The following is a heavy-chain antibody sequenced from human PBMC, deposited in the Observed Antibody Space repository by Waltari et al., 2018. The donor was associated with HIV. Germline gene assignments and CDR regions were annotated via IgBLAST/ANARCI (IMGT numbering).Heavy chain of an antibody. J-gene: IGHJ5*02. V-gene: IGHV4-34*01. CDR3: ARAVACSSTSCYKGGFDP. CDR2: INHSGST. D-gene: IGHD2-2*02. CDR1: GGSFSGYY. Sequence: QVQLQQWGAGLLKPSETMSLTCAVYGGSFSGYYWSWIRQHPGKGLEWIGEINHSGSTNYNPSLKSRVTISVDTSKNQFSLKLSSVTAADTAVYYCARAVACSSTSCYKGGFDPWGQGTLVTVSS.